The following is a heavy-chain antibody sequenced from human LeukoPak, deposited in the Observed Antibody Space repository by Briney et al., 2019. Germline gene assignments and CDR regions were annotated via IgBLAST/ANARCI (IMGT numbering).Heavy chain of an antibody. CDR3: ARDRYFRSGTWDYLDY. J-gene: IGHJ4*02. Sequence: KPGGSLRLSCAASGLTFNDYFMSWVRQAPGKGLEWIAYISDGGHTIYFADSVKGRFSISRDNTKNSVFLQMTSLRPEDTAVYYCARDRYFRSGTWDYLDYWGQGTLVTVSS. CDR2: ISDGGHTI. D-gene: IGHD3-10*01. V-gene: IGHV3-11*04. CDR1: GLTFNDYF.